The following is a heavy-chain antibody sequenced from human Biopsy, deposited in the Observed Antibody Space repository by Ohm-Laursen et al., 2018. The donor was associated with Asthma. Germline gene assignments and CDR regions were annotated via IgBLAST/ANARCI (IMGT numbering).Heavy chain of an antibody. CDR3: ARGDSSGWSHYYFDY. D-gene: IGHD6-19*01. CDR2: IYSGGTS. CDR1: GFTVSRDH. J-gene: IGHJ4*02. V-gene: IGHV3-53*01. Sequence: GSLRLSCAASGFTVSRDHMFWVRQAPGKGLEWVPVIYSGGTSHTADSVRGRFTISRDYSKNTLYLQMHSLRVEDTAVYYCARGDSSGWSHYYFDYWGQGTLVTVSS.